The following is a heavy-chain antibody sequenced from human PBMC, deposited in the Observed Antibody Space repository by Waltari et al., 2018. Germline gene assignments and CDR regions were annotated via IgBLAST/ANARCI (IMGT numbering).Heavy chain of an antibody. J-gene: IGHJ4*02. Sequence: QVHLQESGPGLVKPSQTLSLTCTVSGASISSGAAYWGWIRQHPGKGLEWLGYIYFSGNTYYSPSLKSRLTISRDTSKNQFSLNLSSVTAADTAVYYCARVHHYYRSGSVHFDYWGQGTLVTVSS. CDR1: GASISSGAAY. D-gene: IGHD3-10*01. CDR3: ARVHHYYRSGSVHFDY. CDR2: IYFSGNT. V-gene: IGHV4-31*03.